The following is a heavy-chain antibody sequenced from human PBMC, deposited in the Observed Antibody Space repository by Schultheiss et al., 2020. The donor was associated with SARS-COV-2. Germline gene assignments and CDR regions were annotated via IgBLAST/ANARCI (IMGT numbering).Heavy chain of an antibody. J-gene: IGHJ4*02. Sequence: SVKVSCKASGGTFSSYAISWVRQAPGQGLEWMGGIIPIFGTANYAQKFQGRVTITADESTSTAYMELSSLRSEDTAVYYCARDQHSSGYTPWGYYWGQGTLVTVSS. CDR1: GGTFSSYA. D-gene: IGHD3-22*01. V-gene: IGHV1-69*13. CDR2: IIPIFGTA. CDR3: ARDQHSSGYTPWGYY.